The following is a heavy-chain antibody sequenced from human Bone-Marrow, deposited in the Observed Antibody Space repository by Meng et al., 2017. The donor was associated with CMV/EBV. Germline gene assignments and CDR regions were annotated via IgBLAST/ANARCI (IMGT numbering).Heavy chain of an antibody. CDR1: GFTVRNYW. CDR3: ARGVAESLGWEMGY. CDR2: IDNNDGRST. D-gene: IGHD1-26*01. Sequence: EVELVESGGTLVQPWGSLRLSCGVSGFTVRNYWMHWVRQRSGKGLEWVSRIDNNDGRSTSYADSVRGRFTISRDNAKNTLYLQMDSLRVEDTAVYYCARGVAESLGWEMGYWGQGTLVTVSS. J-gene: IGHJ4*02. V-gene: IGHV3-74*01.